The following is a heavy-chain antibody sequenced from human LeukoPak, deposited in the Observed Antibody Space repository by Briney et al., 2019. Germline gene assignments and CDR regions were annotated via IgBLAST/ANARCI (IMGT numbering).Heavy chain of an antibody. V-gene: IGHV4-59*08. Sequence: PSETLSLTCTVSGGSISSYYWSWIRQPPGKGLEWIGYIYYSGSTNYNPSLKGRVTISVDTSKNQFSLKLSSVTAADTAVYYCARHAYYYDSSGYQPFDYWGQGTLVTVSS. D-gene: IGHD3-22*01. J-gene: IGHJ4*02. CDR3: ARHAYYYDSSGYQPFDY. CDR1: GGSISSYY. CDR2: IYYSGST.